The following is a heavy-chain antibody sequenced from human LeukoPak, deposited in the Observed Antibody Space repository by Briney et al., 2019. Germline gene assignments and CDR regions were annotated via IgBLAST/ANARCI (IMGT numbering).Heavy chain of an antibody. Sequence: GRSLRLSCAASGFTFSHYSMHWVRQAPGKGLEWVAVISYDGSNKYYADSVKGRFTISRDNSKNTLYLQMNSLRAGDTAVYYCARDRAVTTIYYYFGMDVWGQGTTVTVSS. D-gene: IGHD2-21*02. CDR3: ARDRAVTTIYYYFGMDV. CDR2: ISYDGSNK. J-gene: IGHJ6*02. V-gene: IGHV3-30-3*01. CDR1: GFTFSHYS.